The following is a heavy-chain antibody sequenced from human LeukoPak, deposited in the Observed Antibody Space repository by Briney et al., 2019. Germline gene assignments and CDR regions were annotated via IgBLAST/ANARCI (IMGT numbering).Heavy chain of an antibody. CDR2: IYHSGST. Sequence: PSETLSLTCTVSGGSISSGGYYWSWIRQPPGKGLEWIGYIYHSGSTYYNPSLKSRVTISVDRSKNQFSLKLSSVTAADTAVYYCARDLGGLGATCNAFDIWGQGTMVTVSS. J-gene: IGHJ3*02. V-gene: IGHV4-30-2*01. CDR3: ARDLGGLGATCNAFDI. CDR1: GGSISSGGYY. D-gene: IGHD1-26*01.